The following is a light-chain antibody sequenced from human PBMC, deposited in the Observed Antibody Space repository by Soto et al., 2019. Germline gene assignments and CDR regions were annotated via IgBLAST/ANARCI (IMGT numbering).Light chain of an antibody. Sequence: AIQLTQSPSSLSASVGDRVTSTCRASHGISSALAWYQQKPGKAPKLLIYDASSLESGVPSRFSGSASGTDFTLPISSLQPADFAPYYCQQFHSYPPLSFGTGTKVD. CDR3: QQFHSYPPLS. CDR1: HGISSA. CDR2: DAS. V-gene: IGKV1-13*02. J-gene: IGKJ3*01.